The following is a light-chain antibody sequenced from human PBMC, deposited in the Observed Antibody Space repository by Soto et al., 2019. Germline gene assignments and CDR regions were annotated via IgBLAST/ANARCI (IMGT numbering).Light chain of an antibody. CDR3: SSYTISSTLVL. Sequence: QSALTQPASVSGSPGQSITISCTGTSSDVGTYKYVSWYQQHPGKAPKLIIYEVTNRPSGVSNRFSGSKSGNTASLTISGLQAEDDADYYCSSYTISSTLVLFGGGGKRTV. J-gene: IGLJ2*01. V-gene: IGLV2-14*01. CDR2: EVT. CDR1: SSDVGTYKY.